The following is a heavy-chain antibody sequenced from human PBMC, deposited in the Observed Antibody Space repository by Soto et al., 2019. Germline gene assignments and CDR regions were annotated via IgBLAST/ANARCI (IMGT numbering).Heavy chain of an antibody. D-gene: IGHD3-10*01. CDR2: ISGSGYST. V-gene: IGHV3-23*01. CDR3: AKDQESFGSGRYFDH. J-gene: IGHJ4*02. Sequence: EVQLLESGGGLVQPGGSLRLSCAASGFIFSNYAMSWVRQAPGKGLEWVSVISGSGYSTYYVASVKGRFTISRDNSKNTVYLQMNSLRAEDTAIYYCAKDQESFGSGRYFDHWGQGALVTVSS. CDR1: GFIFSNYA.